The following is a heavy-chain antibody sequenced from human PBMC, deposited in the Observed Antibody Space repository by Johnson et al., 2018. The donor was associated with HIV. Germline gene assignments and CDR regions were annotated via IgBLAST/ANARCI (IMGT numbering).Heavy chain of an antibody. D-gene: IGHD5-18*01. V-gene: IGHV3-30*04. J-gene: IGHJ3*02. CDR1: GFTFSSYT. CDR3: ARINVDTTFYRAFDI. CDR2: ISFDGANT. Sequence: QMLLVESGGGVVQPGRSLRLSCAASGFTFSSYTMHWVRQAPGKGLEWVAVISFDGANTYYADSVKGRFTISRDNSKNTLYLQMNSLRVEDTAVYYCARINVDTTFYRAFDIWCQGTMVTVSS.